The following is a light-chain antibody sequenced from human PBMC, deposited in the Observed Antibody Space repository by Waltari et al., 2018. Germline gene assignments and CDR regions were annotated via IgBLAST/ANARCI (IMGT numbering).Light chain of an antibody. J-gene: IGKJ2*01. V-gene: IGKV3-20*01. CDR1: QDVTSDY. CDR3: QHFGSSLYA. Sequence: EIVLTQSPGTLSVSPGDTATLSCRASQDVTSDYLAWYQQKPGQAPTLLIFGASSRATGIPHRFSGSGSGTDFTLTITRLEPEDCAVYYCQHFGSSLYAFGQGTKLEIK. CDR2: GAS.